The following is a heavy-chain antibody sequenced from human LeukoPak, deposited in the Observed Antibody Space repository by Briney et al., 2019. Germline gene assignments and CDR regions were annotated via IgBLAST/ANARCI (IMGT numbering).Heavy chain of an antibody. CDR2: IYSGGST. J-gene: IGHJ6*02. V-gene: IGHV3-53*01. CDR1: GFTVSSNY. D-gene: IGHD3-22*01. CDR3: ARDSPNYYDSSGAPGGMDV. Sequence: GGSLRLSCAASGFTVSSNYMSWVRQAPGKGLEWVSVIYSGGSTYYADSVKGRFTISRDNSKNTLYLQMNSLTAEDTAVYYCARDSPNYYDSSGAPGGMDVWGQGTTVTVSS.